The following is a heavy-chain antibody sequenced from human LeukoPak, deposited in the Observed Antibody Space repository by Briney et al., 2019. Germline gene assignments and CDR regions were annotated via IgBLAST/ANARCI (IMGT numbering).Heavy chain of an antibody. Sequence: SETLSLTCTVSGGSIGGYYWSWIRQPAGKGLEWIGRIYTSGSTNYNPSLKSRVTMSVDTSKNQFSLKLRSVTAADTAVYYCTRDMGYYDSSGYHSYGMDVWGQGTTVTVSS. CDR1: GGSIGGYY. D-gene: IGHD3-22*01. CDR3: TRDMGYYDSSGYHSYGMDV. CDR2: IYTSGST. V-gene: IGHV4-4*07. J-gene: IGHJ6*02.